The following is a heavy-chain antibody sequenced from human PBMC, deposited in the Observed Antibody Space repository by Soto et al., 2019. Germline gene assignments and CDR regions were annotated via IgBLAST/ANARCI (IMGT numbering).Heavy chain of an antibody. CDR2: IYYSGTT. CDR1: GGSISSSDYY. Sequence: QVQLQESGPGLVKPSQTLSLTCTVSGGSISSSDYYWSWIRQPPGKGLEWIGYIYYSGTTYYTPSLKSRVTISVDTSKNQFSLKLSSVTAADTAVYYCARYAGDCSSSSCSYYFDYWGQGTLVTVSS. V-gene: IGHV4-30-4*01. D-gene: IGHD2-2*01. CDR3: ARYAGDCSSSSCSYYFDY. J-gene: IGHJ4*02.